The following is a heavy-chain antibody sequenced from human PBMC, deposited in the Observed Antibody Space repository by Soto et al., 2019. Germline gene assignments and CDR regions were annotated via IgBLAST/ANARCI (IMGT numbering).Heavy chain of an antibody. J-gene: IGHJ4*02. V-gene: IGHV3-30-3*01. CDR2: ISYDGSNK. CDR3: ARDARSSGWYVDY. D-gene: IGHD6-19*01. CDR1: GFTFSSYA. Sequence: QVQLVESGGGVVQPGRSLRLSCAASGFTFSSYAMHWVRQAPGKGLEWVAVISYDGSNKYYADSVKGRFTISRDNSENTLYLQMNSLRAEDTAVYYCARDARSSGWYVDYWGQGTLVTVSS.